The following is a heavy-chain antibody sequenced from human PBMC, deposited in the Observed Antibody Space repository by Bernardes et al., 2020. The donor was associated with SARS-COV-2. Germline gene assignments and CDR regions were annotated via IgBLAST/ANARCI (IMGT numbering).Heavy chain of an antibody. V-gene: IGHV4-34*01. CDR2: LNNSGRT. CDR1: GGSLRGPY. J-gene: IGHJ4*02. Sequence: SETLTLTCGVHGGSLRGPYWSWIRQTPGPGLAWIGELNNSGRTQYNPSLKSRVTISVDTSKRQLSLKVTSVTAADTAVYYCARTPTVAGFDYWGKGTLFIVSS. D-gene: IGHD6-19*01. CDR3: ARTPTVAGFDY.